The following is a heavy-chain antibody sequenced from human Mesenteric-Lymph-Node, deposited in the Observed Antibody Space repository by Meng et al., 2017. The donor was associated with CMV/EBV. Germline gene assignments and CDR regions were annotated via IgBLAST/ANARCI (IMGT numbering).Heavy chain of an antibody. D-gene: IGHD1-26*01. CDR3: TRVKWELDAGLAFDI. V-gene: IGHV3-30-3*01. CDR1: DFTFSNYA. J-gene: IGHJ3*02. CDR2: ISYDGNNK. Sequence: GESLKISCEASDFTFSNYAMHWVRQAPGKGLEWVAVISYDGNNKYYADSVKGRFTISRDNSKSTLYLQMNSLRVEDTAVYYCTRVKWELDAGLAFDIWGQGTRVTVSS.